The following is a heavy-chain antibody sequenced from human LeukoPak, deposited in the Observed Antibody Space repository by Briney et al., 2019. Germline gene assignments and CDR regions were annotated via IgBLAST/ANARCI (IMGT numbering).Heavy chain of an antibody. CDR2: INPNSGGT. D-gene: IGHD3-3*01. Sequence: ASVKVSCKASGYTFTGYYMHWVRQAPGQGLEWMGWINPNSGGTNYAQKFQGRVTMTRDTSISTAYMELSRLRSEDTAVYYCARGTGFWSGYYWDYYYYGIDVWGQGTTVTVSS. J-gene: IGHJ6*02. CDR1: GYTFTGYY. CDR3: ARGTGFWSGYYWDYYYYGIDV. V-gene: IGHV1-2*02.